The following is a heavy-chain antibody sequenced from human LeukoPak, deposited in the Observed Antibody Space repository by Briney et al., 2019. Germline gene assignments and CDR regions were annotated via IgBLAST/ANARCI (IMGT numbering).Heavy chain of an antibody. CDR3: AILPDSSGWYVEDY. CDR2: ISWDGGST. Sequence: GGSLRLSCAASGFTFDDYTMHWVRQAPGKGLEWVSLISWDGGSTYYADSVKGRFTISRDNSKNSLYLQMNSLRTEDTALYYCAILPDSSGWYVEDYWGQGTLVTVSS. CDR1: GFTFDDYT. D-gene: IGHD6-19*01. J-gene: IGHJ4*02. V-gene: IGHV3-43*01.